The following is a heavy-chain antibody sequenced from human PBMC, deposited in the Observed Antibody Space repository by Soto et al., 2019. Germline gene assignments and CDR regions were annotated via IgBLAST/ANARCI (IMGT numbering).Heavy chain of an antibody. D-gene: IGHD1-1*01. CDR3: VRDNSGDGTIDY. V-gene: IGHV3-21*01. J-gene: IGHJ4*02. CDR2: ISSSSSSI. Sequence: EVQLVESGGGLVKPGGSLTLSCAASGFTFSPYTMHWVRQAPGKGLEWVSSISSSSSSIYYADSVKGRFTISRDNAKNSLYLQMNSLRAEDTAVYYCVRDNSGDGTIDYWGQGTLVTVSS. CDR1: GFTFSPYT.